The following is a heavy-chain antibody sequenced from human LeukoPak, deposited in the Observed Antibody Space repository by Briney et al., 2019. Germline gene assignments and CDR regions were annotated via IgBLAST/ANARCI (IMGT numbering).Heavy chain of an antibody. CDR2: TIPIFGTP. D-gene: IGHD3-10*01. Sequence: SLKDSCKASGGTPSSYAISWVRQAPGEGLEWMGGTIPIFGTPNYAQNFQGRVTITADESTRTAYMELSSVRAEDMAVYYCAGASYGSVHEFDSWGQGTLVTVSS. J-gene: IGHJ4*02. CDR3: AGASYGSVHEFDS. V-gene: IGHV1-69*01. CDR1: GGTPSSYA.